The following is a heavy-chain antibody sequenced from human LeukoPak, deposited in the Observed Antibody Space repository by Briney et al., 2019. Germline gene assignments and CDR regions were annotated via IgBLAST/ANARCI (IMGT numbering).Heavy chain of an antibody. Sequence: ASVRVSCKASGGTFSIYAISWVRQPPGQGLEWMGGIIPLFGTANYAQKFHGRVTITADESTSAAYMDVSSMRSADAAVYYCERDGANLDLAGTYWYFDLWGRGTLVTVSS. CDR3: ERDGANLDLAGTYWYFDL. CDR1: GGTFSIYA. CDR2: IIPLFGTA. J-gene: IGHJ2*01. V-gene: IGHV1-69*13. D-gene: IGHD4/OR15-4a*01.